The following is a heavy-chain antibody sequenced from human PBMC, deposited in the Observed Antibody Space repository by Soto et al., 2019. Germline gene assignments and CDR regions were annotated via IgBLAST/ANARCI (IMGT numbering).Heavy chain of an antibody. J-gene: IGHJ4*02. CDR2: INHSGST. V-gene: IGHV4-34*01. Sequence: SETLSLTCAVYGGSFSGYYWSWIRQPPWKGLEWIGEINHSGSTNYNPSLKSRVTISVDTSKNQLSLKLSSVTAADTAVYYCARGWGRIFDYWGQGTLVTVSS. D-gene: IGHD7-27*01. CDR1: GGSFSGYY. CDR3: ARGWGRIFDY.